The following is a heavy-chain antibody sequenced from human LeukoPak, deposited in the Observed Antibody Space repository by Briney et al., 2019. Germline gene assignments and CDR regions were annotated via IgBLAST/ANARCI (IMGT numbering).Heavy chain of an antibody. J-gene: IGHJ1*01. Sequence: GGSLRLSCAASGFTFSSHGMNWVRQAPGKGLEWVSGSSSIGGRTYYADSVKGRFTVTRDNSRDTLHLQMNSLRAEDTGVYYCAKDDAWGRFYHWGQGTLVTVSS. CDR1: GFTFSSHG. CDR3: AKDDAWGRFYH. D-gene: IGHD3-16*01. V-gene: IGHV3-23*01. CDR2: SSSIGGRT.